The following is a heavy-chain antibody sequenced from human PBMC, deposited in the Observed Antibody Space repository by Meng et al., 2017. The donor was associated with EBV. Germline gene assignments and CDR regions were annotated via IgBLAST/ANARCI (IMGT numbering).Heavy chain of an antibody. Sequence: TLKESAPTLVKPTQPLTLTCTFSGFSLSTSGVGVGWIRQPPGKALEWLALIYWDDDKRYSPSLKSRLTITKDTSKNQVVLTMTNMDPVDTATYYCAHRRDEYSSSWYGWFDPWGQGTLVTVSS. CDR3: AHRRDEYSSSWYGWFDP. CDR1: GFSLSTSGVG. CDR2: IYWDDDK. J-gene: IGHJ5*02. V-gene: IGHV2-5*02. D-gene: IGHD6-13*01.